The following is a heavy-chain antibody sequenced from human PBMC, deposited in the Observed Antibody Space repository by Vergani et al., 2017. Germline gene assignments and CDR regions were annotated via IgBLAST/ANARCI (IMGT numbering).Heavy chain of an antibody. D-gene: IGHD2-2*02. CDR1: GGTFSSYA. Sequence: VQLVQSGAEVKKPGSSVKVSCKASGGTFSSYAISWVRQAPGQGLEWMGGIIPIFGTANYAQKFQGRVTITADESTSTAYMELSSLRSEDTAVYYCVVGYCSSTSCYTTYYYYYMDVWGKGTTVTVSS. J-gene: IGHJ6*03. CDR2: IIPIFGTA. CDR3: VVGYCSSTSCYTTYYYYYMDV. V-gene: IGHV1-69*01.